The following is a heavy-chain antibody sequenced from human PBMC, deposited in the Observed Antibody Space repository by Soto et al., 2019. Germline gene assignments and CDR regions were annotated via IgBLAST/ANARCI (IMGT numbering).Heavy chain of an antibody. CDR3: AHSRYDNGYLPFDF. Sequence: QITLKESGPTLVKPTQTLTLTCSLSGFSITSAWEGVTWIRQPPGKALDWLAIIYWDNDKRYNPSLKSRLTIXKXTXINQVVLTLTNMDPIDTGTYYCAHSRYDNGYLPFDFWGQGILVTVSS. CDR1: GFSITSAWEG. J-gene: IGHJ4*02. V-gene: IGHV2-5*02. CDR2: IYWDNDK. D-gene: IGHD5-18*01.